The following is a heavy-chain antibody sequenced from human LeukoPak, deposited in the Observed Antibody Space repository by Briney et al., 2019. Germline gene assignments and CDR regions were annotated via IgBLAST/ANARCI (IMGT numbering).Heavy chain of an antibody. Sequence: GGSLRLSCEASGFTFNNYWMSWVRQAPGKGLEWVANIKQDGSEKYYVDSVKGRFTISRDNAKNSLYLQMNSLRAEDTAVYYCARDASGVGANFDYWGQGTLVTVSS. CDR3: ARDASGVGANFDY. D-gene: IGHD1-26*01. CDR2: IKQDGSEK. CDR1: GFTFNNYW. J-gene: IGHJ4*02. V-gene: IGHV3-7*01.